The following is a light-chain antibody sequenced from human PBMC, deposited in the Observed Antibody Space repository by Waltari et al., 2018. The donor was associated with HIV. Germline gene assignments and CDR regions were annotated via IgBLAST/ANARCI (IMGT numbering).Light chain of an antibody. CDR1: QGIANW. Sequence: DIQMTQFPSSVSASVGDRVTMTCRATQGIANWVAWYQQKPGKAPKLLIHGASILQGGVPSRFSGSGSGTFFTLTINSLQPEDVATYFCQQTNSFPITFGQGTRLDTK. J-gene: IGKJ5*01. CDR2: GAS. CDR3: QQTNSFPIT. V-gene: IGKV1D-12*01.